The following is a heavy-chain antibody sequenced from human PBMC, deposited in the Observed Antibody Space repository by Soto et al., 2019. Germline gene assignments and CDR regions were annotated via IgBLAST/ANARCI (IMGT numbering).Heavy chain of an antibody. D-gene: IGHD3-22*01. CDR1: GGSISSYY. V-gene: IGHV4-59*08. J-gene: IGHJ4*02. CDR3: ARSYDSSGYYDY. CDR2: IYYSGST. Sequence: SETLSLTCTVSGGSISSYYWSWIRQPPGKGLEWIGYIYYSGSTNYNPSLKSRVTISVDTSKNKFSLKLSSVTAADTAVYYCARSYDSSGYYDYWGQGTLVTVSS.